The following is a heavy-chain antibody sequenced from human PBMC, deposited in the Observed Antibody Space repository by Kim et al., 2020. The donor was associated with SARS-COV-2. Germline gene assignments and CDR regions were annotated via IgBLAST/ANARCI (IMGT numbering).Heavy chain of an antibody. Sequence: GGSLRLSCAASGFTFSSYWMSWVRQAPGKGLEWVANIKQDGSEKYYVDSVKGRFTISRDNAKNSLYLQMNSLRAEDTAVYYCARVGVTTSRHAIGYWYFDLWGRGTLVTVSS. CDR2: IKQDGSEK. D-gene: IGHD4-17*01. CDR1: GFTFSSYW. J-gene: IGHJ2*01. CDR3: ARVGVTTSRHAIGYWYFDL. V-gene: IGHV3-7*03.